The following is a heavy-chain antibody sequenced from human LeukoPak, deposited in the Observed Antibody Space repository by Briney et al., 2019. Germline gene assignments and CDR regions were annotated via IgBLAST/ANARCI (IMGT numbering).Heavy chain of an antibody. D-gene: IGHD5-12*01. CDR2: IYSSGST. V-gene: IGHV4-59*01. CDR3: GRGNSGYDYAFDI. Sequence: KASETLSLTCTVSGGSISSYHWSWIRQPPGKGLQWIGFIYSSGSTNYNPSLKSRVTISLDTSKNQFSLRVSSVTSADTAVYYCGRGNSGYDYAFDIWGQGTMVTVSS. CDR1: GGSISSYH. J-gene: IGHJ3*02.